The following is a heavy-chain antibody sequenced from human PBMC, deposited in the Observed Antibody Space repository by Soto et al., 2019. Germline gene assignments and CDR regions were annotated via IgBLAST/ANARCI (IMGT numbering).Heavy chain of an antibody. J-gene: IGHJ6*03. D-gene: IGHD3-10*01. Sequence: QVQLQQWGAGLLKPSETLSLTCAVYGGSFSGYQWSWIRQTPGKGLEWIGEINDSGNNNYNPALKRRVTILLDTPKKQISLKLSSVTAADSAVYYCARGLILWFGELSRRGGYYYYMDVWGKGTTVTVSS. CDR1: GGSFSGYQ. V-gene: IGHV4-34*01. CDR2: INDSGNN. CDR3: ARGLILWFGELSRRGGYYYYMDV.